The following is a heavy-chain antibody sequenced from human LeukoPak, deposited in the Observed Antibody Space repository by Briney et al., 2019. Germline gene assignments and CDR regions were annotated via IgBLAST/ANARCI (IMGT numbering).Heavy chain of an antibody. Sequence: ASVKVSCKASGYTFTSYHMHWVRQAPGQGLEWMGIINPSGGGSSSPEKFQGRVTMTRDTSTSTVYMELNSLRSEDTAVYYCARAQEDVAAAGTSGSYYYGMDVWGQGTTVTVSS. CDR1: GYTFTSYH. V-gene: IGHV1-46*01. D-gene: IGHD6-13*01. J-gene: IGHJ6*02. CDR2: INPSGGGS. CDR3: ARAQEDVAAAGTSGSYYYGMDV.